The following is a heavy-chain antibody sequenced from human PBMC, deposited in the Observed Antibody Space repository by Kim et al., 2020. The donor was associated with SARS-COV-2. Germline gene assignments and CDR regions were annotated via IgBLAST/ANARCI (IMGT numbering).Heavy chain of an antibody. CDR1: GGSVSSGSYY. J-gene: IGHJ6*02. CDR3: ARDPVLRYSDGMDV. D-gene: IGHD3-9*01. V-gene: IGHV4-61*01. Sequence: SETLSLTCTVSGGSVSSGSYYWSWIRQPPGKGLEWIGYIYYSGSTNYNPSLKSRVTISVDTSKNQFSLKLSSVTAADTAVYYCARDPVLRYSDGMDVWGQGTTVTVSS. CDR2: IYYSGST.